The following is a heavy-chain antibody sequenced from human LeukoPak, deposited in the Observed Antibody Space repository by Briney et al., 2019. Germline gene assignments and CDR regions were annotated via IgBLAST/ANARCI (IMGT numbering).Heavy chain of an antibody. CDR3: ARRLTQYDCFDP. CDR2: TYYSSTWYN. D-gene: IGHD2-2*01. CDR1: GDSVSNNSVT. V-gene: IGHV6-1*01. Sequence: SQTFSLTCAISGDSVSNNSVTWYWIRQSLSRGLEWLGRTYYSSTWYNDYAVSVRGRITVNPDTSKNQFSLHLNSVTPEDTAVYYCARRLTQYDCFDPWGQGILVTVSS. J-gene: IGHJ5*02.